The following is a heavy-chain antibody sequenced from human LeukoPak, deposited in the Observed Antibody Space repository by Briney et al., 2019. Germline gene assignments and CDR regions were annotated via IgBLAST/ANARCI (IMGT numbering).Heavy chain of an antibody. Sequence: PSETLSLTCTVSGASISSYYWGWIRQPPGKGLEWIGSIYYSGSTYYNPSLKSRVTISVDTSKNQFSLNLSSVTAADTAVYYCARLYYDSSGYYQICYFDYWGQGTLVTVSS. J-gene: IGHJ4*02. CDR1: GASISSYY. D-gene: IGHD3-22*01. V-gene: IGHV4-39*01. CDR3: ARLYYDSSGYYQICYFDY. CDR2: IYYSGST.